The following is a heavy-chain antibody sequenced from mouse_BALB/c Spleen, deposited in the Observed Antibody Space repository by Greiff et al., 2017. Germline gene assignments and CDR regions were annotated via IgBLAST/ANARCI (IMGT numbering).Heavy chain of an antibody. J-gene: IGHJ1*01. CDR1: GFTFSSYA. D-gene: IGHD2-3*01. V-gene: IGHV5-9-4*01. CDR3: ARDNDGFSWYFDV. Sequence: EVQLQQSGGGLVKPGGSLKLSCAASGFTFSSYAMSWVRQSPEKRLEWVAEISSGGSYTYYPDTVTGRFTISRDNAKNTLYLEMSSLRSEDTAMYYCARDNDGFSWYFDVWGAVTTVTVSS. CDR2: ISSGGSYT.